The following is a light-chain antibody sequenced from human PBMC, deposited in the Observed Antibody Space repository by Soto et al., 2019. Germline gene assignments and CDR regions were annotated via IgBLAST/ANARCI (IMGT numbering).Light chain of an antibody. J-gene: IGLJ1*01. V-gene: IGLV2-8*01. Sequence: QXVRTQPPSAAGSPGQSVAISCTGTSSDVGGYNYVSWYQQHPGKAPKLMIYEVNKRPSGVPDRFSGSKSGNTASLTVSGLQAEDEADYYCSSYAGSSNVFGTGTKVTVL. CDR2: EVN. CDR3: SSYAGSSNV. CDR1: SSDVGGYNY.